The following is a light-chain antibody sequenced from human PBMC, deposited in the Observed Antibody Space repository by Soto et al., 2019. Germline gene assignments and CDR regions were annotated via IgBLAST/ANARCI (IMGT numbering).Light chain of an antibody. CDR2: DAS. CDR1: QTISSW. J-gene: IGKJ1*01. Sequence: IQMTQSPSTLSASGGDRVTITCRASQTISSWLAWYQQKPGKAPKLLIFDASSLESGVPSRFSGGGSGTEFTLTISSLQPDDFATYYCQQYQTYPWTFGQGTKVDIK. V-gene: IGKV1-5*01. CDR3: QQYQTYPWT.